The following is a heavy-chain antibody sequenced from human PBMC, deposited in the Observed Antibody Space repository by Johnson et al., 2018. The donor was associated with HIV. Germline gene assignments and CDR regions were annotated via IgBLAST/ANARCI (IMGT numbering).Heavy chain of an antibody. CDR1: GFTFSNYP. CDR3: ARGFQQWLAGADAFDI. V-gene: IGHV3-30-3*01. D-gene: IGHD6-19*01. CDR2: ISYDGTNK. J-gene: IGHJ3*02. Sequence: QVQLVESGGGVVQPGRSLRLSCAASGFTFSNYPLHWVCQAPGKGLEWVALISYDGTNKYYADSVKGRFTISRDNSKNTVFVQMNSLRAEDTAVYYCARGFQQWLAGADAFDIWGQGTMVTVSS.